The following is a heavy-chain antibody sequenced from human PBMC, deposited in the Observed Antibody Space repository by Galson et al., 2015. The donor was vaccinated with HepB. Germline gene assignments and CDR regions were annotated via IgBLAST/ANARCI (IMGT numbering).Heavy chain of an antibody. CDR1: GFTVSSNY. CDR3: ARATDSSGYLLVHRRAFDI. J-gene: IGHJ3*02. V-gene: IGHV3-66*01. D-gene: IGHD3-22*01. CDR2: IYSGGST. Sequence: SLRLSCAASGFTVSSNYMSWVRQAPGKGLEWVSVIYSGGSTYYADSVKGRFTISRDNSKNTLYLQMNSLRAEDTAVYYCARATDSSGYLLVHRRAFDIWGQGTMVTVSS.